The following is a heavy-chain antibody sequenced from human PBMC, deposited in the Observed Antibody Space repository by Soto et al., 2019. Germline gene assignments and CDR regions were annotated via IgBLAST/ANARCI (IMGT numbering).Heavy chain of an antibody. CDR1: GITFNKYG. J-gene: IGHJ6*02. D-gene: IGHD3-10*01. CDR3: ANRGDMDV. CDR2: ITSDGNNK. Sequence: QAQLVESGGGVVQPGGSLRLSCAASGITFNKYGMHWVRQAPGKGLEWVALITSDGNNKYYGESVKGRFTVSRDNSKNTLYLQMNNLRGEDTAVYYCANRGDMDVWGQGTTVTVSS. V-gene: IGHV3-30*18.